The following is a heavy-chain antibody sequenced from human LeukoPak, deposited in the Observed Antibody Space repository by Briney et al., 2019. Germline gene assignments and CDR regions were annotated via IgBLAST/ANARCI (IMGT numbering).Heavy chain of an antibody. CDR2: ISSSSSYI. J-gene: IGHJ6*02. Sequence: GGSLRLSCAASGFTFSSYSMNWVRQAPGKGLEWVSSISSSSSYIYYADSVKGRFTISRDNAKNSLYLQMNSLRAEDTAVYYCARSLGYCSSTSCYNYYYGMDVWGQGTTVTVSS. CDR3: ARSLGYCSSTSCYNYYYGMDV. D-gene: IGHD2-2*02. CDR1: GFTFSSYS. V-gene: IGHV3-21*01.